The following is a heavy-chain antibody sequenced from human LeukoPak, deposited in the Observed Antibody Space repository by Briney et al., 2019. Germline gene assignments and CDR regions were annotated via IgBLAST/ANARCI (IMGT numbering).Heavy chain of an antibody. CDR3: ARAYATWLYEVNGAFDI. J-gene: IGHJ3*02. CDR1: GFTFSSYG. D-gene: IGHD2-8*01. V-gene: IGHV3-30*03. Sequence: PGGSLRLSCAASGFTFSSYGMHWVRQAPGKGLEWVAVISYDGSNKYYADSVKGRFTISRDNSKNTLYLQMNSLRAEDTAVYYCARAYATWLYEVNGAFDIWGQGTMVTVSS. CDR2: ISYDGSNK.